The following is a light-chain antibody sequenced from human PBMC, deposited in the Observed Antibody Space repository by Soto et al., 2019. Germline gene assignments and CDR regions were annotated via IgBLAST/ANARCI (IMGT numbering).Light chain of an antibody. CDR3: QQYGSSPLT. CDR1: QSVSSSY. V-gene: IGKV3-20*01. J-gene: IGKJ5*01. CDR2: GAS. Sequence: SPGTLSLSPGERATLSCRASQSVSSSYLAWYQQKPGQAPRLLIYGASSRATGIPDRFSGSGSGTDFTLTISRLEPEDFAVYYCQQYGSSPLTFGQGTQLEIK.